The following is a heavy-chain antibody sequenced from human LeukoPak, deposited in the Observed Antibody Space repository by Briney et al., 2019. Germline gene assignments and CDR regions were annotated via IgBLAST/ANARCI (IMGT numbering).Heavy chain of an antibody. J-gene: IGHJ4*02. D-gene: IGHD3-3*01. V-gene: IGHV4-39*07. Sequence: SETLSLTCTVSGGSISSSSYYWGWIRQPPGKGLEWIGSIYYSGSTYYNPSLESRVTISVDTSKNQFSLKLSSVTAADTAVYYCARGGTGRGYYDFWSGYLVHFDYWGQGTLVTVSS. CDR2: IYYSGST. CDR1: GGSISSSSYY. CDR3: ARGGTGRGYYDFWSGYLVHFDY.